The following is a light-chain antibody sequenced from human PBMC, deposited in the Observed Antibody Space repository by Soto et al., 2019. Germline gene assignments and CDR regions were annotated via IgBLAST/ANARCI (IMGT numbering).Light chain of an antibody. CDR2: GAS. CDR3: QQYGRSPFT. V-gene: IGKV3-20*01. J-gene: IGKJ3*01. CDR1: QSVSSNY. Sequence: EIVMTQSPGTLSLSPGETATLSCRASQSVSSNYVAWFHQKPGQAPRLLIYGASSRATGVPDRFSASGSGTDCTLTISRLEPEDCAVYYGQQYGRSPFTFGPGTKVDIK.